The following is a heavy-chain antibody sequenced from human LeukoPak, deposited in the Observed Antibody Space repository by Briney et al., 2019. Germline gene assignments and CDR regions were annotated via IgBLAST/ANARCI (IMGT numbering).Heavy chain of an antibody. CDR1: GGSISSYY. Sequence: SETLSLTCTVSGGSISSYYWSWIRQPPGKGLEWIGYIYYSGSTYYNPSLKSRVTISVDTSKNQFSLKLSSVTAADTAVYYCARGLNVYYYDSSGYYLTRKYFDYWGQGTLVTVSS. CDR3: ARGLNVYYYDSSGYYLTRKYFDY. D-gene: IGHD3-22*01. J-gene: IGHJ4*02. V-gene: IGHV4-30-4*01. CDR2: IYYSGST.